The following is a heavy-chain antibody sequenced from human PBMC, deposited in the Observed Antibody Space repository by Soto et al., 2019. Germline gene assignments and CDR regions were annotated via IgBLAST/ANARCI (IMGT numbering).Heavy chain of an antibody. CDR2: SHNSGST. CDR3: AREMRYCTNGVCHSYGMDV. Sequence: QVQLQEAGPGLVKPSQTLSLTCTVSGASISTGDYYWSWIRQPPGRGLEWIGNSHNSGSTFHNPSLGGLLTMSMDTSKNQFSLKLTSVTAADTAIYFCAREMRYCTNGVCHSYGMDVWGQGTTVTVSS. CDR1: GASISTGDYY. V-gene: IGHV4-30-4*08. D-gene: IGHD2-8*01. J-gene: IGHJ6*02.